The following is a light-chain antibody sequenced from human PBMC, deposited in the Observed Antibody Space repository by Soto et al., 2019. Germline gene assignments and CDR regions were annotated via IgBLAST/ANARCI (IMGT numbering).Light chain of an antibody. CDR2: GAS. J-gene: IGKJ1*01. Sequence: EIVMTQSPVTLSVSPGGRATLSCRASQSISDTLAWYQQKPGQAPSLLIHGASTRAPGFPARFSGSGSGTDLTITISRLEPEDFEVYYCQQYGSSPWTFGQGTKVDIK. V-gene: IGKV3-20*01. CDR1: QSISDT. CDR3: QQYGSSPWT.